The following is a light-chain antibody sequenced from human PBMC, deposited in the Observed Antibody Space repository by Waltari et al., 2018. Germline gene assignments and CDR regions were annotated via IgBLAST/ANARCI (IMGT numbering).Light chain of an antibody. V-gene: IGKV3-15*01. CDR3: QQYNNWLT. CDR2: GAS. CDR1: QSVSSN. J-gene: IGKJ1*01. Sequence: EIVMTQSPATLSVSPGARATLSCRASQSVSSNLAWYQQKPGQAPRLLIYGASTRATGIPARVSGSGSGTEFTLTISSMQSEDFAVYYCQQYNNWLTFGQGTKVEIK.